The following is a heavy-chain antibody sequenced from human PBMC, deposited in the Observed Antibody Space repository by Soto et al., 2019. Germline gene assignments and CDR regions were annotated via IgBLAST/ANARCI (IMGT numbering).Heavy chain of an antibody. V-gene: IGHV4-34*01. J-gene: IGHJ4*02. CDR1: GGSFSGYY. Sequence: PSETLSLTCAVYGGSFSGYYWSWIRQPPGKGLEWIGEINHSGSTNYNPSLKSRVTISVDTSKNQFSLKLSSVTAADTAVYYCARGDYDFWSGYPDYFDYWGQGTLVTVSS. CDR2: INHSGST. D-gene: IGHD3-3*01. CDR3: ARGDYDFWSGYPDYFDY.